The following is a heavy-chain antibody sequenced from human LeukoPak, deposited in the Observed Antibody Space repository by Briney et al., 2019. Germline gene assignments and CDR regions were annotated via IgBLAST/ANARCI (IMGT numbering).Heavy chain of an antibody. D-gene: IGHD3-10*01. V-gene: IGHV4-38-2*02. CDR3: ASYFYGSGTL. J-gene: IGHJ4*02. Sequence: SETLSLTCTVSGYSISSGYYWGWIRQPPGKGLEWIGSIYHSGSTYYNPSLKSRVTISVDTSKNQFSLKLSSVIAADTAVYYCASYFYGSGTLWGQGTLVTVSS. CDR2: IYHSGST. CDR1: GYSISSGYY.